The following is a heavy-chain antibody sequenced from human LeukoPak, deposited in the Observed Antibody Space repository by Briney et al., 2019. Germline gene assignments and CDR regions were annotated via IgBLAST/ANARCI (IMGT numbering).Heavy chain of an antibody. J-gene: IGHJ4*02. D-gene: IGHD3-10*01. Sequence: GGSLRLSCAASGFTFSSYWMSWVRQAPGKGLEWVANIKQDGSEKYYVDSVKGRFTISRDNAKNSLYLQMNSLRAEDTAVYYRARERGMYYYGSGSYYYFDYWGQGTLVTVSS. V-gene: IGHV3-7*01. CDR1: GFTFSSYW. CDR3: ARERGMYYYGSGSYYYFDY. CDR2: IKQDGSEK.